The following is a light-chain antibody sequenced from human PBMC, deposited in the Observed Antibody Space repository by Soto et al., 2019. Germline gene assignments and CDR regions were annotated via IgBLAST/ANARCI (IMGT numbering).Light chain of an antibody. CDR2: RAS. CDR3: QQYGSSGT. Sequence: EIVLTQSPVTPSLSPFERSTLCCMASQTVSSNYLVWYQQKPGRAPRLLIFRASNRATGIPDRFSGSGSGTDFTLTISRLEPEDFAVYYCQQYGSSGTFGQGTKVDNK. V-gene: IGKV3-20*01. J-gene: IGKJ1*01. CDR1: QTVSSNY.